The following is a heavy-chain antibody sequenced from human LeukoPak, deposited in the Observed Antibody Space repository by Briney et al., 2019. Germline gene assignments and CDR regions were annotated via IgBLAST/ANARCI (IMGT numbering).Heavy chain of an antibody. CDR1: GFTFSDYG. V-gene: IGHV3-30-3*01. D-gene: IGHD2-15*01. CDR3: AGALGYCSGGTCYSKWRTVDD. Sequence: PGGSLRLSCAASGFTFSDYGVHWVRQAPGKGLEWVAVISHDGNEKYYADSVKGRFTISRDNSKNTLYLQMKSLRADDTAVYYCAGALGYCSGGTCYSKWRTVDDWGQGTLVTVSS. J-gene: IGHJ4*02. CDR2: ISHDGNEK.